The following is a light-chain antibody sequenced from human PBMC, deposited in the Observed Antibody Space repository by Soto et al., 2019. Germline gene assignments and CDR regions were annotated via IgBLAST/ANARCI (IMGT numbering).Light chain of an antibody. CDR2: SAT. CDR3: LQYHDYPRT. J-gene: IGKJ1*01. Sequence: AIQMTQSPTSLSASVGDRVIITCRASQDISKDLGWYQQKPGKAPKFLIYSATSTQSGVPSTVSGSGFGTDFTLTISSLQPEDFATYYCLQYHDYPRTFGQGTKVEF. V-gene: IGKV1-6*01. CDR1: QDISKD.